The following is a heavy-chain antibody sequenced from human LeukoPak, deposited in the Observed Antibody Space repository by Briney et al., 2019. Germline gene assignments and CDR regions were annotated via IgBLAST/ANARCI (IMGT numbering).Heavy chain of an antibody. Sequence: GGSLRLSCAASGFTFRSFWIHWVRQAPGKGLVWVGRINNDGTDTIYADSVKDRFTVSRDNAKNTLYLQMNSLRVEDTAVYFCARGGFSHGFDVWGQGTVVTVSS. CDR1: GFTFRSFW. D-gene: IGHD5-12*01. CDR3: ARGGFSHGFDV. V-gene: IGHV3-74*01. J-gene: IGHJ3*01. CDR2: INNDGTDT.